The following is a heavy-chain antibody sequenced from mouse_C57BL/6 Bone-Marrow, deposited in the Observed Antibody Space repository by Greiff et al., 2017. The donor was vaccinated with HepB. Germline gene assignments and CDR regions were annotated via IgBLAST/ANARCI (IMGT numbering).Heavy chain of an antibody. CDR2: IRNKANGYTT. CDR3: AGNYYGSFYAMDY. J-gene: IGHJ4*01. D-gene: IGHD1-1*01. V-gene: IGHV7-3*01. CDR1: GFTFTDYY. Sequence: EVQLQESGGGLVQPGGSLSLSCAASGFTFTDYYMSWVRQPPGKALEWLGFIRNKANGYTTEYSASVKGRFTISRDNSQSILYLQMNALRAEDSATYYCAGNYYGSFYAMDYWGQGTSVTVSS.